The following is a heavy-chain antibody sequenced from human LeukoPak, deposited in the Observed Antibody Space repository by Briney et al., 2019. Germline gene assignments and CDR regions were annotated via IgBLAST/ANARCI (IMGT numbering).Heavy chain of an antibody. CDR2: INPSGGVT. CDR3: ARWRGFSYGLYYFDY. CDR1: RYTFISYY. V-gene: IGHV1-46*01. Sequence: ASVKVSCKASRYTFISYYIHWVRQAPGQGLDWMGMINPSGGVTSYAQKFQGRVTMTRDTSTSTVFMELSSLTSEDTAVYYCARWRGFSYGLYYFDYWGQGTLVTVSS. D-gene: IGHD5-18*01. J-gene: IGHJ4*02.